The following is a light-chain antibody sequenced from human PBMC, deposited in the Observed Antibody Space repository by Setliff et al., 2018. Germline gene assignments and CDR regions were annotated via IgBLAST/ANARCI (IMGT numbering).Light chain of an antibody. CDR3: QQTNSPCT. CDR2: AAS. CDR1: QSISSW. J-gene: IGKJ3*01. V-gene: IGKV1-12*01. Sequence: DFQMTQSPSSVSASVGDRVTISCRASQSISSWLAWYQQTPGKAPKLLIYAASNLQSGVPSRFSGSGSGRDFTLTISSLQPEDSATYFCQQTNSPCTFGPGTKVDIK.